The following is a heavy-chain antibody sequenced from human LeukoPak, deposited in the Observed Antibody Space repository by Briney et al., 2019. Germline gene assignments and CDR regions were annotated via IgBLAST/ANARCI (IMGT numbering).Heavy chain of an antibody. CDR2: INPNSGGT. CDR3: ARTAHCGGDCYSDFQH. D-gene: IGHD2-21*01. Sequence: ASVKVSCKASGYTFTGYYMHWVRQAPGQGLEWMGWINPNSGGTNYAQKFQGRVTMTRDKSISTAYMELSRLRSDDTAVYYCARTAHCGGDCYSDFQHWGQGTLVTVSS. J-gene: IGHJ1*01. CDR1: GYTFTGYY. V-gene: IGHV1-2*02.